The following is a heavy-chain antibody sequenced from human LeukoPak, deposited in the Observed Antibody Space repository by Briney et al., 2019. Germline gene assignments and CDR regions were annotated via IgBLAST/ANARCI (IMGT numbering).Heavy chain of an antibody. J-gene: IGHJ4*02. CDR2: IYYSGRT. CDR1: GGSIRSSSYY. Sequence: PSETLSLTCTVSGGSIRSSSYYWGWIRQPPGEGLEWIGVIYYSGRTYYNPSLKSRVTISVDTSNNHFSLKLTSVTAADTAVYYCATQGNYFRISDYWGQGTLVTVSS. CDR3: ATQGNYFRISDY. D-gene: IGHD4-11*01. V-gene: IGHV4-39*01.